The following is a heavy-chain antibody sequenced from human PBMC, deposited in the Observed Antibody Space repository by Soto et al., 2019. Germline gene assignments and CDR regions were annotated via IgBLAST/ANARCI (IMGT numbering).Heavy chain of an antibody. CDR1: GFTFRSYV. V-gene: IGHV3-33*05. Sequence: QVQLVESGGGVVQPGTSLRLSCVGSGFTFRSYVIHWVRQAPGKGLEWVALTSYDGSNNFYGDSVKGRFTISRHNSRNTVELQMDSLRLADTALYYCARWGTTGGLDVWGQGTLVSVSS. CDR3: ARWGTTGGLDV. D-gene: IGHD3-16*01. J-gene: IGHJ4*02. CDR2: TSYDGSNN.